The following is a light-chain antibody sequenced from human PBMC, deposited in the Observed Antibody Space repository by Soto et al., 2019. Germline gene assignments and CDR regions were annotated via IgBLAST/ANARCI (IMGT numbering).Light chain of an antibody. CDR3: QHYNSYSEA. CDR2: SAS. CDR1: QSISSW. J-gene: IGKJ1*01. V-gene: IGKV1-5*01. Sequence: DIQMTQSPSTLSASVGDRVTITCRASQSISSWLAWYQQKPGKAPKLLIYSASILPVGVSARFSGSGSGTEFTLTISSLQPDDFATYYCQHYNSYSEAFGQGTKVDIK.